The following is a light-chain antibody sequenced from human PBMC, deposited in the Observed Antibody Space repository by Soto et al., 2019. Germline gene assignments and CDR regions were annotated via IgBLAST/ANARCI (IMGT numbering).Light chain of an antibody. CDR2: AAS. CDR3: IQLYNFSWT. CDR1: QGIGND. Sequence: AIQLTQSPSSLSASVGDRVTISCRASQGIGNDLAWYQQKPGKAPRLLIFAASNLQSGVPSRFSGSGSGTDFTLTISRLQPEDFATYYCIQLYNFSWTFGQGTKVDNK. J-gene: IGKJ1*01. V-gene: IGKV1-6*01.